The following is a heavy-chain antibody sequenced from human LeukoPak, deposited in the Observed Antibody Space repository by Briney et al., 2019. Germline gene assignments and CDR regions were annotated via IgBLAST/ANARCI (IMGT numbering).Heavy chain of an antibody. CDR3: ARDPHGYNSYFDY. J-gene: IGHJ4*02. D-gene: IGHD5-24*01. CDR2: SSASSSSI. V-gene: IGHV3-48*01. CDR1: GFIFSRYS. Sequence: GGSLRLSCAASGFIFSRYSMHWVRQSPGKGLEWVSCSSASSSSIYYADSVKGRFTISRDISRNTVHLQMNSLRAGDTAVYYCARDPHGYNSYFDYWGQGTLVTVSS.